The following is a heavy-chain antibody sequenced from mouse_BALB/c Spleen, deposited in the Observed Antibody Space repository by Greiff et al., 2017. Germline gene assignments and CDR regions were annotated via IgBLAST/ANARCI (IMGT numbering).Heavy chain of an antibody. V-gene: IGHV14-4*02. CDR1: GFNIKDYY. CDR3: NPYYYGAGYWYFDV. Sequence: EVQVVESGAELVRSGASVKLSCTASGFNIKDYYMHWVKQRPEQGLEWIGWIDPENGDTEYAPKFQGKATMTADTSSNTAYLQLSSLTSEDTAVYYCNPYYYGAGYWYFDVWGAGTTVTVSS. CDR2: IDPENGDT. J-gene: IGHJ1*01. D-gene: IGHD1-1*01.